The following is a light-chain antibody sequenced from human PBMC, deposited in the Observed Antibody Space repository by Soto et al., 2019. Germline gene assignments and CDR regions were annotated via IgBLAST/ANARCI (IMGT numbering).Light chain of an antibody. CDR2: AAS. J-gene: IGKJ4*01. V-gene: IGKV3-20*01. CDR1: HSVSTNS. CDR3: QQYGSSVLT. Sequence: EIVLTQSPGTLSLSPGERATLSCRASHSVSTNSLAWYQQKPGQAPRLLMYAASSRATGIPDRFSGSGSGTDFSLTISRLEPEDFAVYYCQQYGSSVLTFGGGTKVDI.